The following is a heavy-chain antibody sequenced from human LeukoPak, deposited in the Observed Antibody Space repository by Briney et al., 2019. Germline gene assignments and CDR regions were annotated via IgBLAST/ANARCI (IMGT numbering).Heavy chain of an antibody. CDR2: ISAYNGNT. D-gene: IGHD3-22*01. CDR3: ARSFEYDSHTGY. J-gene: IGHJ4*02. CDR1: GYTLTELS. Sequence: ASVKVSCKVSGYTLTELSMHWVRQAPGQGLEWMGWISAYNGNTNYAQKLQGRVTMTTDTSTSTAYMELRSLRSDDTAVYYCARSFEYDSHTGYWGQGTLVTVSS. V-gene: IGHV1-18*01.